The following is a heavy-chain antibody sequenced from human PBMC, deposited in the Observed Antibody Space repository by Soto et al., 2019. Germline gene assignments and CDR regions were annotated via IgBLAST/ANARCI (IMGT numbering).Heavy chain of an antibody. D-gene: IGHD6-6*01. V-gene: IGHV4-30-4*01. Sequence: SETLSLTCTVSGGSIDNYEYYWTWIRQPPGKGLEWVGYIYYSGRTNYNPSLNSRLTISLDTSKNQFSLRLTSVSAADTAMYYCARGRSNSPDYFDFWGQGTLVTVSS. J-gene: IGHJ4*02. CDR2: IYYSGRT. CDR3: ARGRSNSPDYFDF. CDR1: GGSIDNYEYY.